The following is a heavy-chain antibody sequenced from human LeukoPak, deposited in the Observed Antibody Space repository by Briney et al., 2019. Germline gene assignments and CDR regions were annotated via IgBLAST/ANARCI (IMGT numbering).Heavy chain of an antibody. CDR1: GGSISGYC. V-gene: IGHV4-4*07. D-gene: IGHD5-12*01. J-gene: IGHJ4*02. CDR2: IYSSGSN. CDR3: AREPTSGREPTSGRPLDY. Sequence: SETLSLTCTVSGGSISGYCWSWIRQPAGKGLEGIGRIYSSGSNNYNPSLKSRVTMSLDTSKNHLSLNLSSVTAADTAVYYCAREPTSGREPTSGRPLDYWGQGTLVTVSS.